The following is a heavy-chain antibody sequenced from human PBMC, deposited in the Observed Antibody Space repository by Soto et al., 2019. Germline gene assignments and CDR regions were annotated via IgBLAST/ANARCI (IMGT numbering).Heavy chain of an antibody. CDR3: ARMLKLSSGWYQGSDY. D-gene: IGHD6-19*01. CDR2: ISAYNGNT. V-gene: IGHV1-18*01. CDR1: GGSFGNSA. Sequence: GSSVKVSCKASGGSFGNSAISWVRQAPGQGLEWMGWISAYNGNTNYAQKLQGRVTMTTDTSTSTAYMELRSLRSDDTAVYYCARMLKLSSGWYQGSDYWGKGTLVTVSS. J-gene: IGHJ4*02.